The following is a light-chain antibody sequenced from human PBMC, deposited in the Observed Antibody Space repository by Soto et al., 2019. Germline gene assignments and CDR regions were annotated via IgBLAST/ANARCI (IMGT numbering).Light chain of an antibody. Sequence: EIVMTQSPAPLSVSLGARATLSCMARQSVSSNLAWSQNKPGQAPMLVIYGESTRTTAIPARFSGSGSGTEFTLPISSLQSDDFGAYYCQQYDNWPPVTFGQGTRLEIK. J-gene: IGKJ5*01. CDR1: QSVSSN. CDR3: QQYDNWPPVT. V-gene: IGKV3-15*01. CDR2: GES.